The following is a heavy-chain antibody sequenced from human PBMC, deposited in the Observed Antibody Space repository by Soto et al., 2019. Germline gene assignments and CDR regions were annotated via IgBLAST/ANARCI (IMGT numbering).Heavy chain of an antibody. Sequence: GGSLRLSCAASGFTFSSYAMHWVRQAPGKGLEWVAVISYDGSNKYYADSVKGRFTISRDDSKNTLYLQMNSLRAEDTAVYYCARDKGRIAVAAYGMDVWGQGTTVTAP. V-gene: IGHV3-30-3*01. CDR1: GFTFSSYA. D-gene: IGHD6-19*01. CDR2: ISYDGSNK. J-gene: IGHJ6*02. CDR3: ARDKGRIAVAAYGMDV.